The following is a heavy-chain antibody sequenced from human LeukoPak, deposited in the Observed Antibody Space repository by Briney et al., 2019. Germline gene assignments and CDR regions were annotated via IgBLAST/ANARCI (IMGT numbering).Heavy chain of an antibody. Sequence: PSETLSLTCSVSGGSIRNYYWSWIRQPPGKGLEWIGYIYYSGSTNYSPSLKSRVTISVDTSKNQFSLKLSSVTAADTAVYYCASLRDTMVRGVFDYWGQGTLVTVSS. CDR2: IYYSGST. D-gene: IGHD3-10*01. V-gene: IGHV4-59*01. J-gene: IGHJ4*02. CDR1: GGSIRNYY. CDR3: ASLRDTMVRGVFDY.